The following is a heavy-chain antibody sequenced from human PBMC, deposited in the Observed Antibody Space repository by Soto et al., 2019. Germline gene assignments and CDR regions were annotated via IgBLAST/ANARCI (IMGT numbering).Heavy chain of an antibody. CDR3: ARSQGSSTSLEIYYYYYYGMDV. D-gene: IGHD2-2*01. CDR1: GGTFGSYA. J-gene: IGHJ6*02. V-gene: IGHV1-69*01. Sequence: QVQLVQSGAEVKKPGSSVKVSCKASGGTFGSYAISWVRQAPGQGLEWMGGIIPIPGTANYAQKFQGRVTFAEDESTSTAYMELSSLRSEDTAVYYCARSQGSSTSLEIYYYYYYGMDVWGQGTTVTVSS. CDR2: IIPIPGTA.